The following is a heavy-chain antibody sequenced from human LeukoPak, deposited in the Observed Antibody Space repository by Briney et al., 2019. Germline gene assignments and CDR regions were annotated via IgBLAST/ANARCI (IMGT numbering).Heavy chain of an antibody. CDR2: TSYDGTNK. D-gene: IGHD2-2*01. CDR1: GFTFSSYA. CDR3: AKIPKGGYFDY. V-gene: IGHV3-30-3*02. Sequence: GGSLRLSCAVSGFTFSSYAMHWVRQASGKGLEWVAVTSYDGTNKKHADSVKGRFTISRDSSKNTLSLQMNSLRAEDTAVYYCAKIPKGGYFDYWGQGTLVTVSS. J-gene: IGHJ4*02.